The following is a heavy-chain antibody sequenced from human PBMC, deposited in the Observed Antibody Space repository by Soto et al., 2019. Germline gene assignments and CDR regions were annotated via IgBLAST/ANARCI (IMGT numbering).Heavy chain of an antibody. J-gene: IGHJ6*03. CDR1: GYTFTSYG. CDR2: ISAYNGNT. V-gene: IGHV1-18*01. D-gene: IGHD2-15*01. Sequence: QVQLVQSGAEVKKPGASVKVSCKASGYTFTSYGISWVRQAPGQGLEWMGWISAYNGNTNYAQKLQGRVTMTTDTSTSTAYMELRSLRSDDTAVYYYARVYCSGGSCYLGFGWYYYYMDVWGKGTTVTVSS. CDR3: ARVYCSGGSCYLGFGWYYYYMDV.